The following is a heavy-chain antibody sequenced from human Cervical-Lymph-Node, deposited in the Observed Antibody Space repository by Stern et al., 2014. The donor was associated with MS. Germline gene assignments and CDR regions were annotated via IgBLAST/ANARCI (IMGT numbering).Heavy chain of an antibody. V-gene: IGHV3-48*01. J-gene: IGHJ4*02. CDR2: ISSSSSYI. CDR1: GFTFINYG. D-gene: IGHD6-13*01. Sequence: EVHLVESGGGLVQPGGSLRLSCSASGFTFINYGIHWVRQAPGRGLEWISYISSSSSYIYFADSVKGRFTISRDNAKNSLNLQMNSLRAEDTAVYFCARDMGITGYYFDYWGQGTLVAVTS. CDR3: ARDMGITGYYFDY.